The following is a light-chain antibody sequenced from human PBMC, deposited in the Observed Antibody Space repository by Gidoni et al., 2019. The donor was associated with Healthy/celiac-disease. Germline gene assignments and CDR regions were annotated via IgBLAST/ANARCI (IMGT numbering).Light chain of an antibody. Sequence: DIQMTQSPSSLSASVGDRVTITCRASQSISSYLNWYQQKPGKAPKLLIYAASSLQSGVPSRFSGSGSGTDFTLTISSLQPEDFATYYCQQSYSTSYTFXQXTKLXIK. V-gene: IGKV1-39*01. CDR2: AAS. J-gene: IGKJ2*01. CDR1: QSISSY. CDR3: QQSYSTSYT.